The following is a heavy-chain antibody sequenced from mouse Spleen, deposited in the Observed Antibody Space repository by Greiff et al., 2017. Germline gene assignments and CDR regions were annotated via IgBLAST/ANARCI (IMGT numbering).Heavy chain of an antibody. J-gene: IGHJ4*01. CDR3: AKKGEDYYGSYYAMDY. V-gene: IGHV2-5*01. D-gene: IGHD1-1*01. CDR1: GFSLTSYG. CDR2: IWRGGST. Sequence: QVQLQQSGPGLVQPSQSLSITCTVSGFSLTSYGVHWVRQSPGKGLEWLGVIWRGGSTDYNAAFMSRLSITKDNSKSQVFFKMNSLQADDTAIYYCAKKGEDYYGSYYAMDYWGQGTSVTVSS.